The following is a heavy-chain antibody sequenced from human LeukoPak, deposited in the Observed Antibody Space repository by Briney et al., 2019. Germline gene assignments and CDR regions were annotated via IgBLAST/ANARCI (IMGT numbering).Heavy chain of an antibody. CDR1: GITVSGKH. CDR3: ARTSDYRFEY. Sequence: GGSLRLSCAVSGITVSGKHMSWVRQAPGKGPEWVSITYGGGSTFFADSVKGRVTTSRDNSKNTVYLQMNTLRAEDTAVYYCARTSDYRFEYWGQGTLVTVSS. V-gene: IGHV3-53*01. CDR2: TYGGGST. D-gene: IGHD3-9*01. J-gene: IGHJ4*02.